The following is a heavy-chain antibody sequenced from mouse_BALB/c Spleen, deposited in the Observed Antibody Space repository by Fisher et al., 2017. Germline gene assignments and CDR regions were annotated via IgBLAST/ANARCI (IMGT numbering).Heavy chain of an antibody. CDR3: ARWWVVGAMDY. J-gene: IGHJ4*01. Sequence: RFTISRDNPKNTLFLQMTSLRSEDTAMYYCARWWVVGAMDYWGQGTSVTVPS. V-gene: IGHV5-17*02. D-gene: IGHD1-1*01.